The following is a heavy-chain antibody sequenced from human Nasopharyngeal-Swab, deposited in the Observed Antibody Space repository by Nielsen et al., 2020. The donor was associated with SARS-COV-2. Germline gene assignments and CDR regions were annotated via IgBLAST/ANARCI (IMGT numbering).Heavy chain of an antibody. J-gene: IGHJ6*03. CDR2: IRYDGSNK. D-gene: IGHD2-2*01. V-gene: IGHV3-30*02. Sequence: GESLKISCAASGFTFSSYGMHWVRQAPGKGLEWVAFIRYDGSNKYYADSVKGRFTISRDNSKNTLYLQMNSLRAEDTAVYYCAKDFRDPTYQRKLRAYYYYMDVWGKGTTVTVSS. CDR1: GFTFSSYG. CDR3: AKDFRDPTYQRKLRAYYYYMDV.